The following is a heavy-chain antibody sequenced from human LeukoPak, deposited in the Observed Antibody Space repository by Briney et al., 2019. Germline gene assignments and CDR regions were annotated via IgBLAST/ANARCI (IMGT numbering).Heavy chain of an antibody. D-gene: IGHD3-16*01. CDR1: GFTFSRYG. V-gene: IGHV3-30*18. Sequence: GGSLRLSCEASGFTFSRYGMHWVRQAPGKGLEWVAVVSYDGSTKYYAGSVKGRFTISRDNSKNTLLLQMNSLRAEDTALYFCAKAETPYTSKSLDYWGQGTLVTVSS. CDR2: VSYDGSTK. J-gene: IGHJ4*02. CDR3: AKAETPYTSKSLDY.